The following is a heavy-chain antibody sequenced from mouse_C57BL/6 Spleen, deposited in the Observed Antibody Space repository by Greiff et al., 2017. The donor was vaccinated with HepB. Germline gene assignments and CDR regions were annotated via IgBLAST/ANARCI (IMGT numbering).Heavy chain of an antibody. V-gene: IGHV1-80*01. CDR3: ARKGLSYYYAMDY. CDR2: IYPGDGDT. J-gene: IGHJ4*01. CDR1: GYAFSSYW. D-gene: IGHD2-2*01. Sequence: QVQLQQSGAELVKPGASVKISCKASGYAFSSYWMNWVKQRPGKGLEWIGQIYPGDGDTNYNGKFKGKATLTADTSSSTAYMQLSSLTSEDSAVYFCARKGLSYYYAMDYWGQGTSVTVSS.